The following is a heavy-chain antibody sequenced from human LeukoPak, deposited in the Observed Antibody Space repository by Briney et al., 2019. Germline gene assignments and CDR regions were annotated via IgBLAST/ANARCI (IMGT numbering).Heavy chain of an antibody. CDR3: ATPTILTGYHNFDY. V-gene: IGHV3-7*01. Sequence: QSGGSLRLSCAASGFTFSSYWMSWVRQAPGKGLEWVANIKQDGSEKYYVDSAKGRFTISRDNAKNSLYLQMNSLRAEDTAVYYCATPTILTGYHNFDYWGQGTLVTVSS. CDR1: GFTFSSYW. J-gene: IGHJ4*02. CDR2: IKQDGSEK. D-gene: IGHD3-9*01.